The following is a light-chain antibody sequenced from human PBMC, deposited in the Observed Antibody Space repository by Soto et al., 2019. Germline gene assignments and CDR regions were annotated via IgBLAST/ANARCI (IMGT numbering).Light chain of an antibody. J-gene: IGKJ1*01. CDR1: QSVSSN. V-gene: IGKV3-15*01. CDR3: QHYNNWPPWT. Sequence: EILMTQSPATLSVSPGERATLSCRASQSVSSNVAWYQQKHGQAPRLLIYGASTRATGIPARFSGSGSGTEFTLTISSLQSEDFAVYYCQHYNNWPPWTFGQGTNVEIK. CDR2: GAS.